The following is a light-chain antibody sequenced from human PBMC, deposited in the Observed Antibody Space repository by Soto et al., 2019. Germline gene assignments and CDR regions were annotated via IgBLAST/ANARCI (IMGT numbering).Light chain of an antibody. Sequence: LTQCPSTVSASRGEGATLSCMPSQSLNKDFAWVKEKPGQAPRLLIYGNSYMATGIPARFSGSGSGTHFTLPMSGVEPEDLGVYSWQQSGPFGPGTKVDIK. V-gene: IGKV3-11*01. CDR3: QQSGP. CDR2: GNS. J-gene: IGKJ3*01. CDR1: QSLNKD.